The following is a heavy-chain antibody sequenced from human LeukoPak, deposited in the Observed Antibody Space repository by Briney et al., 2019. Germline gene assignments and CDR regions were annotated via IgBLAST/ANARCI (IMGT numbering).Heavy chain of an antibody. Sequence: PSETLSLTCTVSGGSISNGDYYWSWIRQPPGKGLEWIGYIYYSGSTYYNPSLQSRVSISVDSSKNQFSLRLTSVTAADTAVYYCATSSRVEFGAFNIWGQGTMVTVSS. V-gene: IGHV4-30-4*01. CDR3: ATSSRVEFGAFNI. CDR1: GGSISNGDYY. J-gene: IGHJ3*02. D-gene: IGHD3-10*01. CDR2: IYYSGST.